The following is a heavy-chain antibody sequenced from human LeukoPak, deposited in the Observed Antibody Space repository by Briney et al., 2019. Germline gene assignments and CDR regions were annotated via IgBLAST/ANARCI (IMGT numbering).Heavy chain of an antibody. CDR1: GYTFTSYG. V-gene: IGHV1-18*01. CDR3: ARNSGGYYVSDY. Sequence: ASVKVSCKASGYTFTSYGISWVRQAPGQGLEWMGWISAYNGNTNYAQKLQGRVTMTTDTSTSTAYMELTSLRSDDTAVYYCARNSGGYYVSDYWAREPWSPSPQ. CDR2: ISAYNGNT. D-gene: IGHD1-26*01. J-gene: IGHJ4*02.